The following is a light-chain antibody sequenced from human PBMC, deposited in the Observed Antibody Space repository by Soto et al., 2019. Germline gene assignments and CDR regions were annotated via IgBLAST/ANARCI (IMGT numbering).Light chain of an antibody. CDR1: QDVSSN. V-gene: IGKV3-20*01. Sequence: EMVVTQSPATLSVSPGERATLSCRASQDVSSNLAWYQQKPGQAPSLLIYGASTRATGTPARFSGSGSGTDFTLTISRLEPEDFAVYYCQQYGSSPPYTFGQGTKLEIK. J-gene: IGKJ2*01. CDR2: GAS. CDR3: QQYGSSPPYT.